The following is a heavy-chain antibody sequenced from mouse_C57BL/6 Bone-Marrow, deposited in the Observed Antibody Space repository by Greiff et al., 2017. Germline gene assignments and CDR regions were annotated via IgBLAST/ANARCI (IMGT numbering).Heavy chain of an antibody. D-gene: IGHD1-1*01. Sequence: VQLQQSGPGLVQPSQSLSITCTVSGFSLTSYGVHWVRQSPGKGLEWLGVIWRGGSTDYNAAFMSRLSITKDNSKSQVFFKMHSLQADDSAIYYWAKEGYYGSLWYFDVGGTGTTVTVSS. CDR2: IWRGGST. J-gene: IGHJ1*03. CDR3: AKEGYYGSLWYFDV. CDR1: GFSLTSYG. V-gene: IGHV2-5*01.